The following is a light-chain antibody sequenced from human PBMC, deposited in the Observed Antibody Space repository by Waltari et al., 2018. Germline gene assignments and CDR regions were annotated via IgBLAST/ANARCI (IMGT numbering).Light chain of an antibody. V-gene: IGKV3D-15*01. Sequence: EIVMTQSPATVSLSPGERATLSCRASQSVSSSLAWYQQKPGQAPRLLIYGASSRATGIPDRFSGSVSGTEFTLTISSLEPEDVAVYYCQQNSNWPYSFGQGTKVEIK. CDR1: QSVSSS. CDR3: QQNSNWPYS. J-gene: IGKJ2*03. CDR2: GAS.